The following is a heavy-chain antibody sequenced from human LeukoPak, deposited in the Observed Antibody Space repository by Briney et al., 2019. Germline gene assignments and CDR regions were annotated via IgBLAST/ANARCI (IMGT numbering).Heavy chain of an antibody. Sequence: PRGSLRLSCAASGFTFDDYAMHWVRQAPGKGLEWVSLISWDGGSTYYADSVKGRFTISRDNSKNSLYLQMNSLRAEDTALYYCAKPEYKATVWSDAFDIWGQGTMVTVSS. D-gene: IGHD4-17*01. CDR1: GFTFDDYA. CDR3: AKPEYKATVWSDAFDI. V-gene: IGHV3-43D*03. CDR2: ISWDGGST. J-gene: IGHJ3*02.